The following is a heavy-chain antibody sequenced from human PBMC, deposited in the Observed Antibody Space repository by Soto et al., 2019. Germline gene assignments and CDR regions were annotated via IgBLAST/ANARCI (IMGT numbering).Heavy chain of an antibody. CDR3: ARLDGGYCSGGSCWDYYYGMEV. D-gene: IGHD2-15*01. CDR2: IDPSDSYT. J-gene: IGHJ6*02. V-gene: IGHV5-10-1*01. CDR1: GYSFTIYW. Sequence: GESLKISCNGSGYSFTIYWISWVRQMPGKGLEWMGRIDPSDSYTNYSPSFQGHVTISADKSISTAYLQWSSLKASDTAMYYCARLDGGYCSGGSCWDYYYGMEVWGQGTTVTVSS.